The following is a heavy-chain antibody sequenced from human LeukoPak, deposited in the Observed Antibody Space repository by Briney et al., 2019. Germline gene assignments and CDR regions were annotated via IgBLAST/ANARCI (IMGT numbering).Heavy chain of an antibody. D-gene: IGHD3-9*01. V-gene: IGHV3-23*01. CDR1: GFTFSSYA. Sequence: GGSLRLSCAASGFTFSSYAMNWVRQATGKGLDGVSGISGGGGNTYYADSVKGRFTISSDNYKNTLSLHTSSLRAEDTAVYYCASRNFYESGHYDIAYWGQGTLVTVSS. CDR3: ASRNFYESGHYDIAY. J-gene: IGHJ4*02. CDR2: ISGGGGNT.